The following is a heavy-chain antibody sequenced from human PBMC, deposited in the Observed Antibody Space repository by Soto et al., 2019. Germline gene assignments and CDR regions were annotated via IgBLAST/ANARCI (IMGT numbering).Heavy chain of an antibody. V-gene: IGHV3-53*01. Sequence: GGSLRLSCAASGFTFSSYAMSWVRQAPGKGLEWVSVIYSGGSTYYADSVKGRFTISRDNSKNTLYLQMNSLRAEDTAVYYCARGGIYSSSWYRHWYFDLWGRGTLVTVSS. CDR1: GFTFSSYA. CDR2: IYSGGST. D-gene: IGHD6-13*01. J-gene: IGHJ2*01. CDR3: ARGGIYSSSWYRHWYFDL.